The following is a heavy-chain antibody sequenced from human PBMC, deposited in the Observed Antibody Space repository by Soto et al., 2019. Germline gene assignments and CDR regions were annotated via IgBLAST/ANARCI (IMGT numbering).Heavy chain of an antibody. CDR2: ISAYNGNT. V-gene: IGHV1-18*01. CDR3: ARGGCSGGSCSMFGY. Sequence: QVPLVQSGAEVKKPGASVKVSCKASGYTFTSYGISWVRQAPGQGLEWMGWISAYNGNTNYAQELQGRVTMTTDTSASPDCMERRSLRSDDTAVYYCARGGCSGGSCSMFGYWGQGTLVAVSS. J-gene: IGHJ4*02. D-gene: IGHD2-15*01. CDR1: GYTFTSYG.